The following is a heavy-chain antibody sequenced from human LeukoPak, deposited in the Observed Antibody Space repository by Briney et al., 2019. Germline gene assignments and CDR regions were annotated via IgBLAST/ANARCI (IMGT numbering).Heavy chain of an antibody. CDR1: GGTFSSYA. V-gene: IGHV1-69*04. CDR3: ARSYGDYRKAFDY. CDR2: IIPILGMA. D-gene: IGHD4-17*01. Sequence: SVKVSCKASGGTFSSYAISWVRQAPGQGLEWMGRIIPILGMANYAQKFQGRVTITADKSTSTAYMELSSLRSEDTAVYYCARSYGDYRKAFDYWGQGTPVTVSS. J-gene: IGHJ4*02.